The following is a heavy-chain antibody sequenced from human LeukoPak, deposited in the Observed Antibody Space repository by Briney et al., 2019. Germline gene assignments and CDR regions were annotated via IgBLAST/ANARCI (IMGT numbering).Heavy chain of an antibody. CDR2: IRYDGSNK. D-gene: IGHD5-18*01. CDR1: GFTFSSYG. V-gene: IGHV3-30*02. J-gene: IGHJ4*02. CDR3: GKPDAVDTAMVS. Sequence: GGSLRLSCAASGFTFSSYGMHWVRQAPGKGLEWVAFIRYDGSNKYYADSVKGRFTISRDNSKNTLYLQMNSLRAEDTAVYYCGKPDAVDTAMVSWGQGTLVTVSS.